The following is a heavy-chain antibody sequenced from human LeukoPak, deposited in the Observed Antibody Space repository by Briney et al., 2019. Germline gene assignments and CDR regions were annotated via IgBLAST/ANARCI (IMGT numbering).Heavy chain of an antibody. CDR3: ARASVVCWFDP. V-gene: IGHV4-30-2*01. Sequence: SETLSLTCTLSGDSISSGGYYWSWVRQPPGKGLEWIGYIYHSGSTYYNPSLKSRVTISIDTSKNRFSLKLTSVTAADTAVYYCARASVVCWFDPWGQGTLVTVSS. D-gene: IGHD3-16*01. CDR2: IYHSGST. CDR1: GDSISSGGYY. J-gene: IGHJ5*02.